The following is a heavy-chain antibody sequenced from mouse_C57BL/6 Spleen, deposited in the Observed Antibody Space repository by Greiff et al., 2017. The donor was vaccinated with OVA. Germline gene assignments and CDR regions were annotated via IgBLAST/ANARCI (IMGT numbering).Heavy chain of an antibody. D-gene: IGHD4-1*02. Sequence: LQESGPELVKPGASVKISCKASGYAFSSSWMNWVKQRPGKGLEWIGRIYPGDGATNYNGKFTGKATLTADKSSSTAYMQLSSLTSEDSAVYFCARSTGTDYWGQGTTLTVSS. CDR1: GYAFSSSW. CDR3: ARSTGTDY. V-gene: IGHV1-82*01. CDR2: IYPGDGAT. J-gene: IGHJ2*01.